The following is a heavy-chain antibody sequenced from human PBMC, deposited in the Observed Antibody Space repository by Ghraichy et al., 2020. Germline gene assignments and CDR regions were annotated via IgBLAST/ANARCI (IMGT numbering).Heavy chain of an antibody. D-gene: IGHD2-21*01. CDR1: GFTFSSYS. J-gene: IGHJ4*02. CDR2: ISSSSSYI. V-gene: IGHV3-21*01. Sequence: LSLTCAASGFTFSSYSMNWVRQAPGKGLEWVSSISSSSSYIYYADSVKGRFTISRDNAKNSLYLQMNSLRAEDTAVYYCARPRCAYCGGDHVDYWGQGTLVTVSS. CDR3: ARPRCAYCGGDHVDY.